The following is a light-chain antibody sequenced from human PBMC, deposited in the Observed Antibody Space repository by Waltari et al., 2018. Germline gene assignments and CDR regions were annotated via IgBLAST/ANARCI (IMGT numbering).Light chain of an antibody. V-gene: IGKV3-20*01. CDR3: QKYVNLPAT. J-gene: IGKJ1*01. CDR2: DPS. Sequence: EIVLTQSPGTLSLSPGERATLSCSASQRVGRSLAWYQQKPGQAPRLLIYDPSRRATGIPDRFSGSGSGTDFSLTISRLEPEDSAMYYCQKYVNLPATFGQGTKVEIK. CDR1: QRVGRS.